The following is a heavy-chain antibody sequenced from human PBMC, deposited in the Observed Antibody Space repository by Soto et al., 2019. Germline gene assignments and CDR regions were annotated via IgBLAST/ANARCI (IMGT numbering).Heavy chain of an antibody. J-gene: IGHJ6*03. CDR1: GYSFTSYW. CDR3: ATYGSGPSDVYYMEV. Sequence: GESLKISCKGSGYSFTSYWIGWVRQMPGKGLEWMGIIYPGDSDTRYSPSFQGQVTISADKSISTAYLQWSSLKASDTAMYYCATYGSGPSDVYYMEVWGKGTTVTVSS. CDR2: IYPGDSDT. D-gene: IGHD3-10*01. V-gene: IGHV5-51*01.